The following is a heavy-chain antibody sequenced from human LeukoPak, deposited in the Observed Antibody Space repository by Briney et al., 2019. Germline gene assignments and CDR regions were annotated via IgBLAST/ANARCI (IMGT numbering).Heavy chain of an antibody. D-gene: IGHD5-24*01. V-gene: IGHV3-11*04. CDR2: ISSSGCTI. Sequence: PGGSLRLSCAASGFTFSDYYMSWIRQAPGKGLEWVSYISSSGCTIYYADSVKGRFTISRDSAKNSLYLQMNSLRAEDTAVYSCARGRDGYNSGAFDIWGQGTMVTVPS. CDR3: ARGRDGYNSGAFDI. J-gene: IGHJ3*02. CDR1: GFTFSDYY.